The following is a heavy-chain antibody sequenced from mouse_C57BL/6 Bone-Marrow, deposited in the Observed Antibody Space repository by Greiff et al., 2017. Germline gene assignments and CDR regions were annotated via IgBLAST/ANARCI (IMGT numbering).Heavy chain of an antibody. CDR2: IRSKSNNYAT. V-gene: IGHV10-1*01. Sequence: EVQLQESGGGLVQPSGSLKLSCAASGFSFNTYAMNWVSQAPGKGLEWVARIRSKSNNYATYYADSVKDRLTISRDDSASMLYLHVINLETEDTAMYYCVRKLRLRYSYWYQGKLVTVTA. CDR1: GFSFNTYA. CDR3: VRKLRLRYSY. J-gene: IGHJ3*01. D-gene: IGHD3-2*02.